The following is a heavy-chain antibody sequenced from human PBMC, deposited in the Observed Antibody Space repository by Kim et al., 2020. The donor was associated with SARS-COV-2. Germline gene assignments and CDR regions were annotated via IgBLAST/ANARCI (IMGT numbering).Heavy chain of an antibody. CDR2: ISANGAAT. J-gene: IGHJ6*02. Sequence: GGSLRLSCVASGFTFRTYAMSWVRQVPGKGLEWVSTISANGAATYYADSVKGRLTISRDNSKNTLSLQMNSLIAEDTALYYCARLGPILTGNYYYYAMDVWGQGTTVTVSS. CDR1: GFTFRTYA. V-gene: IGHV3-23*01. D-gene: IGHD3-9*01. CDR3: ARLGPILTGNYYYYAMDV.